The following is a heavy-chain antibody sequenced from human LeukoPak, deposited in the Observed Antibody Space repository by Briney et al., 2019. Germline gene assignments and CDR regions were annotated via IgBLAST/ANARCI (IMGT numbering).Heavy chain of an antibody. CDR3: AKHLYYDSGAYHTLSSFDY. CDR2: ISGSGGST. Sequence: GGSLRLSCAASGFTFSNYAMSWVRQAPGKGLEWASTISGSGGSTYYADSVKGRFTISRDNSKNTLYVQMNSLRAEDAAVYYCAKHLYYDSGAYHTLSSFDYRGQGTLVTVSS. V-gene: IGHV3-23*01. CDR1: GFTFSNYA. J-gene: IGHJ4*02. D-gene: IGHD3-22*01.